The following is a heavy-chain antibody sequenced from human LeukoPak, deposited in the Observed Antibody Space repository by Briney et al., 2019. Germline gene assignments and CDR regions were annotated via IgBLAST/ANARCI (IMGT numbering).Heavy chain of an antibody. Sequence: PGGSLRLSCAASGFTFSDYYMSWIRQAPGKGLEWVSYISSSGSTIYYADSVKGRFTISRDNAKNSLYLQMNSLRAKDTAVYYCAKSRITMVRGVITNFDYWGQGTLVTVSS. V-gene: IGHV3-11*01. CDR1: GFTFSDYY. J-gene: IGHJ4*02. CDR2: ISSSGSTI. CDR3: AKSRITMVRGVITNFDY. D-gene: IGHD3-10*01.